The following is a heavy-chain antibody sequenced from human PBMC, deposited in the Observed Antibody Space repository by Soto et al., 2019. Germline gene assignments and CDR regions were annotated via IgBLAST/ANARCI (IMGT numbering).Heavy chain of an antibody. CDR2: TYHTGST. Sequence: SETLSLTCTISGGSFGTNYWSWIRHAPGKGLEWIGYTYHTGSTKYNPSLKSRATISVDTSKNQFSLTLNSAAAADTAVYYCATDSAGRGPFDPWGQGILVTVSS. D-gene: IGHD3-10*01. V-gene: IGHV4-59*13. CDR1: GGSFGTNY. J-gene: IGHJ5*02. CDR3: ATDSAGRGPFDP.